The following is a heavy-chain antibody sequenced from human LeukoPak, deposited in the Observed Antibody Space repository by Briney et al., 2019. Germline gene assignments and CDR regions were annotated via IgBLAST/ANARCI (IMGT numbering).Heavy chain of an antibody. D-gene: IGHD2-21*02. V-gene: IGHV3-66*01. CDR2: IYSDGST. CDR3: ARGGGAFCGNDCYRNFDY. Sequence: GGSLRLPCAVSGFTVTNNYMSWVRQAPGEGLEWVSVIYSDGSTYYADSVKGRFTISRDSSKSTLYLQMNSLRAEDTAVYFCARGGGAFCGNDCYRNFDYWGQGTLVIVSS. J-gene: IGHJ4*02. CDR1: GFTVTNNY.